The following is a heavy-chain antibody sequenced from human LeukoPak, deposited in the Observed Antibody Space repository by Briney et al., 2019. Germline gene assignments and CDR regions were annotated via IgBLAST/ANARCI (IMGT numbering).Heavy chain of an antibody. Sequence: GSLRLSCAASGFTFTTYAMRCVCPGPGKGLEWIGYIFYSGSTNYNPSLKSRVTISGHTSKNQFSLKLSSVTAADTAVYYCARGTTRWYFDLWGRGTLVTVSS. CDR2: IFYSGST. CDR1: GFTFTTYA. D-gene: IGHD1-7*01. CDR3: ARGTTRWYFDL. V-gene: IGHV4-59*01. J-gene: IGHJ2*01.